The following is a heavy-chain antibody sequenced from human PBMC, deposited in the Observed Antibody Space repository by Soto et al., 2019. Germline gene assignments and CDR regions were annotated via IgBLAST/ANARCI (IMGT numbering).Heavy chain of an antibody. J-gene: IGHJ4*02. Sequence: QVQLQESGPGLVKPSETLSLTCTVSGGSISSYYWSWIRQPPGKGLEWIGYIYYSGSTNYNPSLKRRVTISVDTSKNQFSRKLSSVTAADTAVYYCARRWGPGFDYWGQGTLVTVSS. D-gene: IGHD7-27*01. V-gene: IGHV4-59*08. CDR2: IYYSGST. CDR1: GGSISSYY. CDR3: ARRWGPGFDY.